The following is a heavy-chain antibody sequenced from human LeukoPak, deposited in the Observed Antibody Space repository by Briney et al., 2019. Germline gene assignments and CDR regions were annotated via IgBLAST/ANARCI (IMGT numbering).Heavy chain of an antibody. Sequence: GRSLRLSCAASGFTFSSYAMHWVRQAPGKGLEWVAVIAFDGSNALYADSVKGRFTSSRDISKSTLYLEMNSLKAEDSAIYYCSRGRYGDYSRSGYYYGMDVWGQGTTVTVSS. D-gene: IGHD4-17*01. CDR2: IAFDGSNA. CDR3: SRGRYGDYSRSGYYYGMDV. V-gene: IGHV3-30-3*01. J-gene: IGHJ6*02. CDR1: GFTFSSYA.